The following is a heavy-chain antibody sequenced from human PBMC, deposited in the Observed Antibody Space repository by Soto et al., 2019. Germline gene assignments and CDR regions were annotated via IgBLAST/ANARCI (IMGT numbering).Heavy chain of an antibody. CDR3: AKVRQLVLPFSFEYGMDV. CDR1: GFTFSSYA. V-gene: IGHV3-23*01. Sequence: GGSLRLSCAASGFTFSSYAMSWVRQAPGKGLEWVSAISGSGGSTYYADSVKGRFTISRDNSKNTLYLQMNSLRAEDTAVYYCAKVRQLVLPFSFEYGMDVWGQGTTVTVSS. J-gene: IGHJ6*02. D-gene: IGHD6-13*01. CDR2: ISGSGGST.